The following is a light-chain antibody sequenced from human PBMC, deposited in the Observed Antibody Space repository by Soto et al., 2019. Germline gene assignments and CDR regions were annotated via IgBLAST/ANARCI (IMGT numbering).Light chain of an antibody. CDR3: ATWDSSLNVVL. Sequence: QSVLTQPPSVSAAPGEKVTISCSGSTSNIGSHYVSWYQQFPRKAPKLLIYDDDRRPSGMPDRFSGSKSGTSATLGITGLQTGDEADYYCATWDSSLNVVLFGGGTKLTVL. J-gene: IGLJ2*01. CDR1: TSNIGSHY. V-gene: IGLV1-51*01. CDR2: DDD.